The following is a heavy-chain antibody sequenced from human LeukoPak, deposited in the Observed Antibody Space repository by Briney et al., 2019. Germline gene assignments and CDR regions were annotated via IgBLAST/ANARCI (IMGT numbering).Heavy chain of an antibody. CDR3: ARGDTTGDIDY. J-gene: IGHJ4*02. CDR2: IYHSGST. V-gene: IGHV4-38-2*02. Sequence: SETLSLTCTISGYSISSGYYWGWIRQPPGKGLEWIGSIYHSGSTYYNPSLKSRVTISVDTSKNQFSLKLSSVTAADTAVYYCARGDTTGDIDYWGQGTLVTVSS. CDR1: GYSISSGYY. D-gene: IGHD7-27*01.